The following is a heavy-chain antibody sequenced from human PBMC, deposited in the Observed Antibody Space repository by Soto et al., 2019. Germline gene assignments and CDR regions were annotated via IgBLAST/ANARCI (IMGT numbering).Heavy chain of an antibody. CDR2: INPNSGGT. CDR3: ARAADFWSGYYPSLGAVDI. V-gene: IGHV1-2*04. Sequence: ASVKVSCKASGYTFTGYYMHWVRQAPGQGLEWMGWINPNSGGTNYAQKFQGWVTMTRDTSISTAYMELSRLRSDDTAVYYCARAADFWSGYYPSLGAVDIWGQGTMVTVSS. D-gene: IGHD3-3*01. J-gene: IGHJ3*02. CDR1: GYTFTGYY.